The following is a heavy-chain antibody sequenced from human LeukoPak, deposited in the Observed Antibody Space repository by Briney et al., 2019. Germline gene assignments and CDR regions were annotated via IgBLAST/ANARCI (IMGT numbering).Heavy chain of an antibody. CDR2: ISPYNGNT. CDR3: ATCRGPRGVIRH. Sequence: ASVKVSYKASGYSFTSYGIRGVRQAPGQGLKGMGWISPYNGNTNYVPKFQGRVTMTTDTSTSTAYMELRSLRSDDTAVYFCATCRGPRGVIRHWGQGTLVTVSS. V-gene: IGHV1-18*01. CDR1: GYSFTSYG. D-gene: IGHD3-10*01. J-gene: IGHJ1*01.